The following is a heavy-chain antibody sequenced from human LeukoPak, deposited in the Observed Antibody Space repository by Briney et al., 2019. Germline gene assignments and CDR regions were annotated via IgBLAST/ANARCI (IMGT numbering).Heavy chain of an antibody. V-gene: IGHV3-23*01. CDR2: ITGSGGTT. Sequence: GGSLRLSCAASRFTFSNYRMSWVRQAPGKGLEWVSAITGSGGTTYYADSVKGRFTISRDNSKNTLYMQMNSLRAGDTAVYYCAKDRLGAILYFDYWGQGTLVTVSS. CDR3: AKDRLGAILYFDY. CDR1: RFTFSNYR. J-gene: IGHJ4*02. D-gene: IGHD1-26*01.